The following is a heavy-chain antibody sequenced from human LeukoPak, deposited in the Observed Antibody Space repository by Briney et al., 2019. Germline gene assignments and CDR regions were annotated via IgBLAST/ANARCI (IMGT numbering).Heavy chain of an antibody. Sequence: SETLSLTCTVSGASLTSDYWSWIRQPPGKGLEWIGYVYHSGTTHYSPSLESRVTISMDTSKNQFSLKLRSVTAADTAVYYCARGSPVGNSWGQGTLVTVSS. CDR2: VYHSGTT. J-gene: IGHJ4*02. CDR1: GASLTSDY. V-gene: IGHV4-59*01. CDR3: ARGSPVGNS. D-gene: IGHD1-14*01.